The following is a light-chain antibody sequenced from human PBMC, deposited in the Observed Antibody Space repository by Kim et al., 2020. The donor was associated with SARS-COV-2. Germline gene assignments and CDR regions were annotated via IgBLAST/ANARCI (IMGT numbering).Light chain of an antibody. CDR3: QQLNTYPLT. V-gene: IGKV1-9*01. J-gene: IGKJ4*01. Sequence: DIQLTQSPSFLSASVGDRVTITCRASQDISSYLAWYQQKPGKAPKLLIYAASTLQSGVPSRFSGSGSGTEFTLTISSLQPEDFAIYYCQQLNTYPLTFGGGTKVEIK. CDR1: QDISSY. CDR2: AAS.